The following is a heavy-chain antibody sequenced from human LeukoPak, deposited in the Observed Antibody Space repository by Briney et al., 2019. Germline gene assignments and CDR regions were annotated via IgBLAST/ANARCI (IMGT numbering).Heavy chain of an antibody. CDR2: IYPGDSDT. J-gene: IGHJ3*02. CDR1: GYSFTDYW. V-gene: IGHV5-51*01. CDR3: ARTEKEKSRPRDAFDI. D-gene: IGHD1-14*01. Sequence: GGSLKISCKASGYSFTDYWIGWVRQLPGKGLEWMGIIYPGDSDTRYSPSFQGQVTISADRSITTAYLQWKSLKASDTAIYYCARTEKEKSRPRDAFDIWGQGTPVTISS.